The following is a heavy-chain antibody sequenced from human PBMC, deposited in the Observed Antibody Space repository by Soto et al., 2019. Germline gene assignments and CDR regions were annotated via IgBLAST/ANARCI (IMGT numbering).Heavy chain of an antibody. V-gene: IGHV4-34*01. CDR1: GGSFSGYY. Sequence: QVQLQQWGAGLLKPSETLSLTCAVYGGSFSGYYWSWIRQPPGKGLEWIGEINHSGSTNYNPSLKRRVTIAVDTSKNQFSLNLSSVTAADTAVYYCARRRGIVGPMGWFDPWGQGTLVTVSS. CDR3: ARRRGIVGPMGWFDP. J-gene: IGHJ5*02. CDR2: INHSGST. D-gene: IGHD1-26*01.